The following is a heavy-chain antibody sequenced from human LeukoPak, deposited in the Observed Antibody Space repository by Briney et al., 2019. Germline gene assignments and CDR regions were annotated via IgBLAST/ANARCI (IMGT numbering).Heavy chain of an antibody. D-gene: IGHD3-10*01. Sequence: ASVTVSCKASGYTFTSYDINWVRQATGQGLEWMGWMNPNSGNKGYAQKFQGRVTMTRNTSISTAYMELSSLRSEDTAVYYCAKEYYGSGDFDYWGQGTLVTVSS. CDR1: GYTFTSYD. CDR2: MNPNSGNK. J-gene: IGHJ4*02. V-gene: IGHV1-8*01. CDR3: AKEYYGSGDFDY.